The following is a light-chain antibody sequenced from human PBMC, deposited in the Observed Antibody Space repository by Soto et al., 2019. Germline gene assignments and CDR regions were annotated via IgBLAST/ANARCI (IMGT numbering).Light chain of an antibody. V-gene: IGLV2-23*01. J-gene: IGLJ3*02. Sequence: QSALTQPASVSGSPGQSVTISCTGTSSDVGSYNLVSWYQHHPGKAPKLVIYEATKRPTGVSNRFSGSKSGNTASLTISGLQAEDEADFYCCSYAGTGTLVFGGGTKLTVL. CDR3: CSYAGTGTLV. CDR2: EAT. CDR1: SSDVGSYNL.